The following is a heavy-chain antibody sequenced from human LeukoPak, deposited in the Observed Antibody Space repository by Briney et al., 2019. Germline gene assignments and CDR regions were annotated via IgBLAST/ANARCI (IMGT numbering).Heavy chain of an antibody. Sequence: GGSLRLSCAASGFTFSSYAMSWVRQAPGKGLEWVPAISGSGGSTYYADSVKGRFTISRDNSKNTLYLQMNSLRAEDTAVYYCAKDLPVDTAPMVLFDYWGQGTLVTVSS. J-gene: IGHJ4*02. CDR2: ISGSGGST. CDR3: AKDLPVDTAPMVLFDY. CDR1: GFTFSSYA. D-gene: IGHD5-18*01. V-gene: IGHV3-23*01.